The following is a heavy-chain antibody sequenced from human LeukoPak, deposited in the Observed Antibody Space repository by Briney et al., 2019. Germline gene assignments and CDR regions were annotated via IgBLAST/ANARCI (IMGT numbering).Heavy chain of an antibody. CDR3: AKDEYSGYGSFDS. V-gene: IGHV3-9*01. CDR1: GFTFENYA. J-gene: IGHJ4*02. CDR2: INWKSSDI. D-gene: IGHD5-12*01. Sequence: GGSLRLSCAASGFTFENYAMHWVRQVPGKGLEWVSGINWKSSDIGYADSVKGRFTISRDNAKNSLYLQMNRLRVEDTALYYCAKDEYSGYGSFDSWGQGTLVTVSS.